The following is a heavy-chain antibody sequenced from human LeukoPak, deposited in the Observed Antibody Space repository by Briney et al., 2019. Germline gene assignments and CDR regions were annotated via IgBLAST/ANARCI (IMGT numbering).Heavy chain of an antibody. CDR1: GYTFTGYY. CDR3: ARLELRRNYYYSYYMDV. J-gene: IGHJ6*03. CDR2: INPNSGAT. V-gene: IGHV1-2*02. Sequence: ASVNVSCKASGYTFTGYYIHWVRQAPGQGLEWLGWINPNSGATRYVQTFQGRVILTTDTSIGTAYMELSSLTPDDTAVYYCARLELRRNYYYSYYMDVWGKGTTVTV. D-gene: IGHD1-26*01.